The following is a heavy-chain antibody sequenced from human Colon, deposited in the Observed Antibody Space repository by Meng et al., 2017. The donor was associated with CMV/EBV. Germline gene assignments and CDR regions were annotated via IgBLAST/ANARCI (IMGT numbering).Heavy chain of an antibody. CDR2: ISGSGNVI. Sequence: GGSLRLSCTASGFTFSRFEMNWVRQAPGKGLEWVSHISGSGNVIYYAESVKGRFTISRDNAKNSLYLQMNNLRAEDTAVYYCAKDRTCNSWGQGTLVTVSS. J-gene: IGHJ5*02. CDR3: AKDRTCNS. D-gene: IGHD2/OR15-2a*01. V-gene: IGHV3-48*03. CDR1: GFTFSRFE.